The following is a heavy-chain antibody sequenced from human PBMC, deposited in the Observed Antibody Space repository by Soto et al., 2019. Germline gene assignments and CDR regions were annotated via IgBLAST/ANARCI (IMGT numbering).Heavy chain of an antibody. Sequence: VQLLESGGGLGQPGGSLRLSCGASGSTFSSYGMSWVRQAPGKGLEWVAAISGSGGRTYYADSVKGRFTISRDNSKNTLYLQMNSLRAEDTAVYYCAKMGDSSGYDYFDYWGQGTLVTVSS. D-gene: IGHD3-22*01. CDR1: GSTFSSYG. CDR2: ISGSGGRT. J-gene: IGHJ4*02. CDR3: AKMGDSSGYDYFDY. V-gene: IGHV3-23*01.